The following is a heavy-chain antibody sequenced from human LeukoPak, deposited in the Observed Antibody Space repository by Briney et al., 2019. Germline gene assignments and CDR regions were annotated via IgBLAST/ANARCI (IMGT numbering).Heavy chain of an antibody. D-gene: IGHD6-13*01. CDR2: IIPIFGTA. CDR1: GGTFSSYA. Sequence: SVKVSCKASGGTFSSYAISWVRQAPGQGLEWMGGIIPIFGTANYAQKFQGRVTITTDESTSTAYMELSSLRSEDTAVYYCASSGYSSSWWDYYYYMDVWGKGTTVTVSS. J-gene: IGHJ6*03. CDR3: ASSGYSSSWWDYYYYMDV. V-gene: IGHV1-69*05.